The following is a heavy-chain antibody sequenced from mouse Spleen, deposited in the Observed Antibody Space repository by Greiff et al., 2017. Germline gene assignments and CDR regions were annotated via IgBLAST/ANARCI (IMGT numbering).Heavy chain of an antibody. CDR2: IHPNSGST. CDR1: GYTFTSYW. Sequence: VQLQQPGAELVKPGASVKLSCKASGYTFTSYWMHWVKQRPGQGLEWIGMIHPNSGSTNYNEKFKSKATLTVDKSSSTAYMQLSSLTSEDSAVYYCARDRDSAWFAYWGQGTLVTVSA. V-gene: IGHV1-64*01. CDR3: ARDRDSAWFAY. J-gene: IGHJ3*01. D-gene: IGHD3-1*01.